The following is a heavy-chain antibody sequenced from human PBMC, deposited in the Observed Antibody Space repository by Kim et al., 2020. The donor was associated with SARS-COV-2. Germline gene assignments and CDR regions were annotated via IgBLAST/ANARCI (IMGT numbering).Heavy chain of an antibody. Sequence: DSGKRRITLSRDNSKHTLYLQMNSLRAEDTAVYYCASLGGVRGVLYGMDVWGQGTTVTVSS. J-gene: IGHJ6*02. V-gene: IGHV3-30*01. CDR3: ASLGGVRGVLYGMDV. D-gene: IGHD3-10*01.